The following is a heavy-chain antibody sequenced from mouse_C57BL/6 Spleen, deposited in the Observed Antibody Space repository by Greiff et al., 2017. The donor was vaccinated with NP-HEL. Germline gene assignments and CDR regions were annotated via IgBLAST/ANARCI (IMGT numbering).Heavy chain of an antibody. J-gene: IGHJ2*01. Sequence: VMLVESGPELVKPGASVKISCKASGYAFSSSWMNWVKQRPGKGLEWIGRIYPGDGDTNYNGKFKGKATLTEDKSSSTAYMQLSSLTSEDSAVYFCARWTTVVPYFDYWGQGTTLTVSS. D-gene: IGHD1-1*01. CDR3: ARWTTVVPYFDY. V-gene: IGHV1-82*01. CDR1: GYAFSSSW. CDR2: IYPGDGDT.